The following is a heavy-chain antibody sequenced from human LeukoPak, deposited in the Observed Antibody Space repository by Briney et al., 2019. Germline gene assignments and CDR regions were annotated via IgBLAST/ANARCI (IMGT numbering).Heavy chain of an antibody. Sequence: GGSLRLSCAASGFTFGDYYMSWIRQSPGKGLEWISYISNTGGTIYYGDSMQGRFTISRDNAKYSLYLQVNSLRAEDTVLYYCARNHPLRNDGWPLFDYWGQGTLVTVSS. CDR2: ISNTGGTI. CDR3: ARNHPLRNDGWPLFDY. CDR1: GFTFGDYY. D-gene: IGHD1-1*01. V-gene: IGHV3-11*01. J-gene: IGHJ4*02.